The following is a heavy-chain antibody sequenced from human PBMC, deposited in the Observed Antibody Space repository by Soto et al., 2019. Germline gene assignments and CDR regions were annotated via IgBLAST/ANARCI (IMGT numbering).Heavy chain of an antibody. Sequence: QVQLVESGGGVVQPGRSLRLSCAASGFTFSSYGVHWVRQAPGKGLEWVAVISYDGSNKYYADSVKGRFTISRDNSKNTLYLQMNSLRAEDTAVYYCAKGMLIGMDVWGQGTTVTVS. J-gene: IGHJ6*02. D-gene: IGHD2-8*01. CDR3: AKGMLIGMDV. V-gene: IGHV3-30*18. CDR2: ISYDGSNK. CDR1: GFTFSSYG.